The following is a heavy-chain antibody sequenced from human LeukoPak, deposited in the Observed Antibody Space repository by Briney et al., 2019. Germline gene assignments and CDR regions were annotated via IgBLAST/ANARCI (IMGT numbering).Heavy chain of an antibody. V-gene: IGHV3-9*01. CDR3: ARGMSGYYGMDV. CDR1: GFTFDDYT. Sequence: PGGSLRLSCAASGFTFDDYTMHWVRQAPGKGLEWVSGISWNSGSIGYADSVKGRFSTSRDNAKNSLYLQMNSLRAEDTAVYYCARGMSGYYGMDVWGQGTTVTVSS. CDR2: ISWNSGSI. J-gene: IGHJ6*02.